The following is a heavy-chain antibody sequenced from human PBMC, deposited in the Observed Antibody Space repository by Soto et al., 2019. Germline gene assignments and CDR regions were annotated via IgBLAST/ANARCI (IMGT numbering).Heavy chain of an antibody. CDR2: TSYDGSNK. J-gene: IGHJ6*02. V-gene: IGHV3-30*18. CDR1: GFTFSLYG. CDR3: AKDSGYSGYDVYDYYYGMDV. D-gene: IGHD5-12*01. Sequence: QLVESGGGVVQPGRSLRLSCAASGFTFSLYGMHWVRQAPGKGLEWVAVTSYDGSNKYYADSVKGRFTISRDNSKNTLYLQMNSLRAEDTAVYDCAKDSGYSGYDVYDYYYGMDVWGQGTTVTVSS.